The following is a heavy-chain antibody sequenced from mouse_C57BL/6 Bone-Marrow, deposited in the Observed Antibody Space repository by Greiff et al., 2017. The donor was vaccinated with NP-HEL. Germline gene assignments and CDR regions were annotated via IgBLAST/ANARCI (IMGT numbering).Heavy chain of an antibody. CDR3: ARSYYYGSSYDYFDY. D-gene: IGHD1-1*01. Sequence: QVQLQQPGAELVKPGASVKLSCKASGYTFTSYWMHWVKQRPGRGLEWIGRIDPNSGGTKYNEKFKSKATLTVDKPSSTAHMQLSSLTSEDSAVYVCARSYYYGSSYDYFDYWGQGTTLTVSS. CDR2: IDPNSGGT. CDR1: GYTFTSYW. V-gene: IGHV1-72*01. J-gene: IGHJ2*01.